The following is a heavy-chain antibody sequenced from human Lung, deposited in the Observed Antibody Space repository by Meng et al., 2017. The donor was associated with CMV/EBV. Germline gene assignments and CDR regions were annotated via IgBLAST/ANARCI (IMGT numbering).Heavy chain of an antibody. CDR2: IYYSGAT. J-gene: IGHJ4*02. Sequence: SETLSLTCSVSGGSINSRDYYWSWVRQYPGRGLEWVGHIYYSGATYYIPSLRSRLIISLDTSKNQFSLRLSSVTAADTAVYFCARVLYYYGSASNFDHWGQGTLVTVSS. D-gene: IGHD3-10*01. CDR3: ARVLYYYGSASNFDH. V-gene: IGHV4-31*03. CDR1: GGSINSRDYY.